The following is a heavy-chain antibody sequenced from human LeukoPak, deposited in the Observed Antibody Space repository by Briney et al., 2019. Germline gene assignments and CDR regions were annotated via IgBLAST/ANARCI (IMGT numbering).Heavy chain of an antibody. Sequence: SETLSLTCTVSGGSISSGSYYWSWIRQPAGKGLEWIGRIYTSGSTNYNPSLKSRVTISVDTSKNQFSLKLSSGTAADTAVYYCARDLPTLIAAASIWGQGTMVTVSS. J-gene: IGHJ3*02. CDR3: ARDLPTLIAAASI. D-gene: IGHD6-13*01. CDR1: GGSISSGSYY. CDR2: IYTSGST. V-gene: IGHV4-61*02.